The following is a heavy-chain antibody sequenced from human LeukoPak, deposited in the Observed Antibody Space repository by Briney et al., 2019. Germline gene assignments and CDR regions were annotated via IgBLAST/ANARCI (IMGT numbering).Heavy chain of an antibody. V-gene: IGHV1-58*02. J-gene: IGHJ5*02. Sequence: GASVKVSCKASGFTFTSSAMQWVRQARGQRLEWIGWIVVGSGNTNYAQKFQERVTITRDMSTSTAYMALSSLRSEDTAVYYCAAERKVAAPFDPWGQGTLVTVSS. CDR1: GFTFTSSA. D-gene: IGHD2-15*01. CDR3: AAERKVAAPFDP. CDR2: IVVGSGNT.